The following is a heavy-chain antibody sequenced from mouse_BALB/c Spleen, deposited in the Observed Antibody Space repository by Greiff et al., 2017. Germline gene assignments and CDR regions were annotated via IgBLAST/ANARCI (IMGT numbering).Heavy chain of an antibody. Sequence: VQLKESGPGLVKPSQSLSLTCTVTGYSITSDYAWNWIRQFPGNKLEWMGYISYSGSTSYNPSLKSRISITRDTSKNQFFLQLNSVTTEDTATYYCAKIYGGAMDYWGQGTSVTVSS. CDR1: GYSITSDYA. D-gene: IGHD1-1*01. V-gene: IGHV3-2*02. CDR2: ISYSGST. CDR3: AKIYGGAMDY. J-gene: IGHJ4*01.